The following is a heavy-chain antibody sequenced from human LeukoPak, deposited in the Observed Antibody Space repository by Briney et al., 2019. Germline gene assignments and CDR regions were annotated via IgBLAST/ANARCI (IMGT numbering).Heavy chain of an antibody. Sequence: SETLSLTCTVSGGSISSYYLSWIRQPPGKGLEWIGYIYYIGSTNYNPSLKNRVTISVDTSKNQFSLKLSSVTAADTAVYYCAREGGYSGYLDYWGQGSLVTVSS. J-gene: IGHJ4*02. V-gene: IGHV4-59*01. D-gene: IGHD5-12*01. CDR2: IYYIGST. CDR3: AREGGYSGYLDY. CDR1: GGSISSYY.